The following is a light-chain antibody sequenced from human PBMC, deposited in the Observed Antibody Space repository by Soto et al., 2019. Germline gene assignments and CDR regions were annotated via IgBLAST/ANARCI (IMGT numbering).Light chain of an antibody. CDR3: SSYTRSSTYV. J-gene: IGLJ1*01. CDR1: SSDVGGYNY. CDR2: EVS. Sequence: QSVLTQPASVSGSPGQSITISCTGTSSDVGGYNYVSWYQQHPGKAPKLMIYEVSNRPSGVSNRFSGSKSGNTASLTISGLQAEDEADYYGSSYTRSSTYVFGAGTKLTVL. V-gene: IGLV2-14*01.